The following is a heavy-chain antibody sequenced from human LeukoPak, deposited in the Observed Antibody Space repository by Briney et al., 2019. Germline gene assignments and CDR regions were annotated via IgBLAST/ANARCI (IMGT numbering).Heavy chain of an antibody. V-gene: IGHV3-23*01. Sequence: SGGSLRLSCAVSGFTFSSHAMNWVRQAPGKGLEWIAGINIRSTGTYYADSVKGRFTISRDDSKNTLYLQMNTLSVEDTAVYYCAKLLGTMWPMWGLDVWGQGTMVTVSS. J-gene: IGHJ6*02. CDR3: AKLLGTMWPMWGLDV. CDR1: GFTFSSHA. D-gene: IGHD2-8*02. CDR2: INIRSTGT.